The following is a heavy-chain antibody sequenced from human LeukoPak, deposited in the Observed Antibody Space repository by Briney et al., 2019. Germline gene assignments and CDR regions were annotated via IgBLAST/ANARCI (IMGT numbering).Heavy chain of an antibody. CDR3: ARGLTRAAAGGNWFDP. D-gene: IGHD6-13*01. Sequence: GASVKVSCKASGYTFTGYYMHWVRQAPGQGLEWMGWINPNSGGTNYAQKFQGRVTMTRDTSISTAYMELSRLRSDDTAVYYCARGLTRAAAGGNWFDPWGQGTLVTVSS. CDR1: GYTFTGYY. CDR2: INPNSGGT. V-gene: IGHV1-2*02. J-gene: IGHJ5*02.